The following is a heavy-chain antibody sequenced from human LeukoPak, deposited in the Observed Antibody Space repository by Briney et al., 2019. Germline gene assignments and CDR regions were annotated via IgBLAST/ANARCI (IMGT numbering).Heavy chain of an antibody. Sequence: GGSLRLSCAASGFTFSSYGMHWVRQAPGKGLEWVAFIRYDGSNKYYADSVKGRFTISRDNSKNTLYLQMNSLRAEDTAVYYCAKLRSIAARDAFDIWGQGTMVTVSS. CDR1: GFTFSSYG. D-gene: IGHD6-6*01. CDR3: AKLRSIAARDAFDI. V-gene: IGHV3-30*02. CDR2: IRYDGSNK. J-gene: IGHJ3*02.